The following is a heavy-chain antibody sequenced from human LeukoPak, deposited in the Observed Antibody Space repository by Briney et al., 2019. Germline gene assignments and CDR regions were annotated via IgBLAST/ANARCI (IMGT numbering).Heavy chain of an antibody. V-gene: IGHV4-34*01. CDR1: SESFSTYY. J-gene: IGHJ4*02. Sequence: SETLSLTCAVYSESFSTYYWNWIRQPPGKGLEWIGEINHSGSTNYNPSLKSRVTISVDTSKNQFSLKLSSVTAADTAVYYCARHRGPFSSSWPRRSYYFDYWGQGTLVTVSS. CDR3: ARHRGPFSSSWPRRSYYFDY. CDR2: INHSGST. D-gene: IGHD6-13*01.